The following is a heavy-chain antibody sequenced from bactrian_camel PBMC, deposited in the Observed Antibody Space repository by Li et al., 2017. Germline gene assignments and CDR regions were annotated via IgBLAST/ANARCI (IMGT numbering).Heavy chain of an antibody. CDR3: AASSRASCVFQRHTSGAYDS. J-gene: IGHJ4*01. D-gene: IGHD2*01. V-gene: IGHV3S1*01. Sequence: HVQLVESGGGSAQAGGSLKLTCYSSTYAYDRNCMAWFRQAPGKEREGVAYLATHNGVTHYVDSVRGRFTCSYENANNTIYLQMNSLKPEDTAMYYCAASSRASCVFQRHTSGAYDSWGQGTQVTVS. CDR1: TYAYDRNC. CDR2: LATHNGVT.